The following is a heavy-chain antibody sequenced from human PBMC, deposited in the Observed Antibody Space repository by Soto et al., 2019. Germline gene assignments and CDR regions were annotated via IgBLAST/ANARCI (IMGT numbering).Heavy chain of an antibody. CDR1: GYTFTSYG. Sequence: ASVKVSCKASGYTFTSYGISWVRQAPGQGLEWMGWISAYNGNTNYAQKLQGRVTMTTDTYTSTAYMELRSLRSDATAVYYCARHPYYYDRSGYFGIWGQGTMVTVSS. V-gene: IGHV1-18*01. J-gene: IGHJ3*02. D-gene: IGHD3-22*01. CDR2: ISAYNGNT. CDR3: ARHPYYYDRSGYFGI.